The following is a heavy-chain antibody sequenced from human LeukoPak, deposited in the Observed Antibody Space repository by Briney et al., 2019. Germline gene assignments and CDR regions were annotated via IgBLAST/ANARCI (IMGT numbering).Heavy chain of an antibody. J-gene: IGHJ4*02. CDR2: ISSSGSTI. V-gene: IGHV3-11*01. CDR1: GFTFSAYY. D-gene: IGHD2-15*01. CDR3: ATQDLVVPDY. Sequence: GGSLRLSCAAPGFTFSAYYMSWIRQAPGKGLEWVSYISSSGSTIYYADSVKGRFTISRDNAKNSLYLQMNSLRAEDTAVYYCATQDLVVPDYWGQGTLVTVSS.